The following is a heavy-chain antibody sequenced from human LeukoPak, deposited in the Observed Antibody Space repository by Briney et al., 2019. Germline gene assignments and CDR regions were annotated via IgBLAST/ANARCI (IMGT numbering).Heavy chain of an antibody. CDR1: GYTFTSYG. CDR3: VRDLGVDTSMIFFDY. Sequence: ASVKVSCKASGYTFTSYGISWVRQAPGQGLEWMGWISAYNGNTNYVQKFQGRLTMTTDISTSTAYMELRSLRSDDTAVFYCVRDLGVDTSMIFFDYWGQGTRVTVSS. V-gene: IGHV1-18*01. D-gene: IGHD5-18*01. CDR2: ISAYNGNT. J-gene: IGHJ4*02.